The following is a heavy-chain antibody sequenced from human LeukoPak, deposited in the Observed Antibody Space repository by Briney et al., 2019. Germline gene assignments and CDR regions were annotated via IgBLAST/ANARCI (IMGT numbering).Heavy chain of an antibody. D-gene: IGHD6-13*01. CDR3: AKDPPGSSSSWYMDYYYYMDV. CDR2: IRYDGSNK. CDR1: GFTFSSYG. V-gene: IGHV3-30*02. Sequence: GGSLRLSCAASGFTFSSYGMHWVRQAPGKGLEWVAFIRYDGSNKYYADSVKGRFTISRDNSKNTLYLQMNSLRAEDTAVYYCAKDPPGSSSSWYMDYYYYMDVWGKGTTVTVSS. J-gene: IGHJ6*03.